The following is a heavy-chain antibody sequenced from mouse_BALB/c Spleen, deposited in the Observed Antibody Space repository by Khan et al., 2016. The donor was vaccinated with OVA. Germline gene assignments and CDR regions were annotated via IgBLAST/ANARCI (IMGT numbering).Heavy chain of an antibody. CDR3: AEVDGEDFDY. D-gene: IGHD1-3*01. Sequence: VQLKESGPGLVKPSQSLSLTCTVTGYSITSDYAWNWIRQFPGNKLEWLGYISYSGNTKYNPSLKSRISVTRDTSKNQFFLKLNSVTTEDTATCYSAEVDGEDFDYWGQGTTLTVSS. J-gene: IGHJ2*01. V-gene: IGHV3-2*02. CDR1: GYSITSDYA. CDR2: ISYSGNT.